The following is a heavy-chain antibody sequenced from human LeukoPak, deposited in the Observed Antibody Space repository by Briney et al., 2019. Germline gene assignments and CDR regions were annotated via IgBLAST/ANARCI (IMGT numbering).Heavy chain of an antibody. J-gene: IGHJ3*02. D-gene: IGHD5-24*01. CDR1: RFSFSSYW. Sequence: GGSLRLSCAASRFSFSSYWMHWVRQAPGKGLVWVSRINSDGSSTSYADSVKGRFTISRDNAKNSVHLQMNSLRAEDTTVYYCAREGATMGYAFDIWGQGTMVTVSS. CDR3: AREGATMGYAFDI. CDR2: INSDGSST. V-gene: IGHV3-74*01.